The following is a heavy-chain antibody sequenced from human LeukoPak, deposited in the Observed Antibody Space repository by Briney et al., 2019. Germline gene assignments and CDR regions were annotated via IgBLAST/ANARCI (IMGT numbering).Heavy chain of an antibody. J-gene: IGHJ4*02. CDR3: ARAYSGYGQIDY. CDR1: GGSIRSYY. V-gene: IGHV4-59*07. Sequence: PSDTLSLTCTVSGGSIRSYYWSWIRQPPGRGLEWIGYIYYSGSTNYNPSLKSRVTISVDTSKNKSSLKLSSVTAADTAVYYCARAYSGYGQIDYWGQGTLVTVSS. D-gene: IGHD5-12*01. CDR2: IYYSGST.